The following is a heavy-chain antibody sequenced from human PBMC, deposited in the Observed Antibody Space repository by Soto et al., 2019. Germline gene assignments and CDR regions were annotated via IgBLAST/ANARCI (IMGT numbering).Heavy chain of an antibody. J-gene: IGHJ5*02. Sequence: SETLSLTCAVYGGSFSGYYWTWIRQPPGTGLEWIGEINHSGSTNYNPSLKSRVTISVDTSKNQFSLKLSSVAAADTAIYYCARHLEIVGSDNWFDPWGQGTQVTVPQ. V-gene: IGHV4-34*01. CDR2: INHSGST. CDR1: GGSFSGYY. D-gene: IGHD1-26*01. CDR3: ARHLEIVGSDNWFDP.